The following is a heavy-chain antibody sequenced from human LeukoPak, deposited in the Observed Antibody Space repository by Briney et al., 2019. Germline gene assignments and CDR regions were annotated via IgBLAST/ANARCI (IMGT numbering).Heavy chain of an antibody. J-gene: IGHJ3*01. Sequence: ASVKVSCKPSGHALSAYYIHWVRQAPGQGLEWMGWIHPSSGGTIYAQKFQDRVTLTTDTSISTAYMELSRLRSDDTAVYYCARKRGVGVDANAFDVWGQGTTVTVSS. CDR1: GHALSAYY. CDR3: ARKRGVGVDANAFDV. CDR2: IHPSSGGT. V-gene: IGHV1-2*02. D-gene: IGHD3-3*01.